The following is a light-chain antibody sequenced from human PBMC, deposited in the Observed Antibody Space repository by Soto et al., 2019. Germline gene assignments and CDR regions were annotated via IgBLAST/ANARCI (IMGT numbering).Light chain of an antibody. V-gene: IGKV3D-15*01. CDR2: KTS. J-gene: IGKJ4*01. CDR1: QSIGTN. Sequence: EVVMTQSPATVSVSPGERTSLSCRASQSIGTNLGWYQQKPCQAPRLLIIKTSIRAAGVPARFSGSGSGTEFTLTISSLQSEDIAVYYCQQYAVWPLTFGGVTKVDIK. CDR3: QQYAVWPLT.